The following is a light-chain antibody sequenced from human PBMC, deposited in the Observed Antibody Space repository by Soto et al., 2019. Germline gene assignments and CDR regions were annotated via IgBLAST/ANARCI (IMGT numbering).Light chain of an antibody. CDR1: QSISSW. Sequence: DIQMTQSPSTLSASVGDRVTITCRASQSISSWLAWYQQKPGQAPKLLIYKASSSESGVPSRFSGSGSGTEFTLTISSLQPDDFATYYCQQYNSYWTFGQGTKVEIK. CDR2: KAS. CDR3: QQYNSYWT. V-gene: IGKV1-5*03. J-gene: IGKJ1*01.